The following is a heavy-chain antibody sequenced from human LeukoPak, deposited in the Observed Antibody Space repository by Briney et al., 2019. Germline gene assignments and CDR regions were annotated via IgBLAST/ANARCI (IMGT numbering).Heavy chain of an antibody. CDR2: ISWNSGSI. Sequence: GGSLRLSCAASGFTFSSYEMNWVRQAPGKGLEWVSGISWNSGSIGYADSVKGRFTISRDNAKNSLYLQMNSLRAEDTALYYCAKDTDSMVRGLPEDYWGQGTLVTVSS. D-gene: IGHD3-10*01. J-gene: IGHJ4*02. CDR1: GFTFSSYE. CDR3: AKDTDSMVRGLPEDY. V-gene: IGHV3-9*01.